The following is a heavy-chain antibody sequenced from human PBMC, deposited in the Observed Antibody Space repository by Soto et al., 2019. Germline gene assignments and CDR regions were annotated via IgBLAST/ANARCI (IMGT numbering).Heavy chain of an antibody. CDR3: AKDPPLHGDYGRTYYFDS. V-gene: IGHV3-23*01. D-gene: IGHD4-17*01. CDR1: GFPFGSYP. J-gene: IGHJ4*02. CDR2: IDAGSATT. Sequence: EVHLLESGGGLVQSGGSLRLSCAASGFPFGSYPMGWVRQTPGKGLEWVSGIDAGSATTHYADSVQGRFSISRDNSRNTVYLQMTSLRAEDTAVYYCAKDPPLHGDYGRTYYFDSCGQGTLVTVSS.